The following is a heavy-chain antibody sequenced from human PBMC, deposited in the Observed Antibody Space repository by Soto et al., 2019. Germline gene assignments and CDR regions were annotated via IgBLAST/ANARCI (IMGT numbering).Heavy chain of an antibody. CDR1: GGTFSSYA. J-gene: IGHJ3*02. V-gene: IGHV1-69*13. CDR3: ERSLVVVVIEDAFDI. CDR2: IIPIFGTA. D-gene: IGHD3-22*01. Sequence: SVKVSCKASGGTFSSYAISWVRQAPGQGLEWMGGIIPIFGTANYAQKFQGRVTITADESTSTAYMELSSLRSEDTAVYYCERSLVVVVIEDAFDIWGQGTMVTVSS.